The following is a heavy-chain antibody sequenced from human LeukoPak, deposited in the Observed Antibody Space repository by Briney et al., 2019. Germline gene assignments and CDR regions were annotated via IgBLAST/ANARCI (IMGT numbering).Heavy chain of an antibody. CDR1: GGSISSYY. D-gene: IGHD3-10*02. J-gene: IGHJ4*02. CDR3: AREPYDRTDY. Sequence: SETLSLTCTVSGGSISSYYWSWIRQPPGKGLEWIGYIYYSGSTNYNPSLKSRVTISVDTSKNQFSLKLSSVTAADTAIYYCAREPYDRTDYWGQGTLVTVSS. CDR2: IYYSGST. V-gene: IGHV4-59*01.